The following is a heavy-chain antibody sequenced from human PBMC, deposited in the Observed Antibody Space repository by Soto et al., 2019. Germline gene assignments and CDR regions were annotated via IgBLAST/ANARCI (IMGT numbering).Heavy chain of an antibody. CDR2: LYNSGST. J-gene: IGHJ6*02. Sequence: PSETMSLTCTVSGGSIRSYYWSWIRQAPGKGLEWIGYLYNSGSTVYNPSLKSRVTISVDTPKNQFSLKLNSVTAADTAVYYCARDLWGYCGTDCYPLDVWGQGTTVTVSS. D-gene: IGHD2-21*02. CDR1: GGSIRSYY. CDR3: ARDLWGYCGTDCYPLDV. V-gene: IGHV4-59*01.